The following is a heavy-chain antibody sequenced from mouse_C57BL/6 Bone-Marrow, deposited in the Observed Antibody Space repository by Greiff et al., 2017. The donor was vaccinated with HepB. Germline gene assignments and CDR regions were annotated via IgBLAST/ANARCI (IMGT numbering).Heavy chain of an antibody. CDR3: VSHGSSYWYFDV. J-gene: IGHJ1*03. Sequence: GGGLVQPKGSLKLSCAASGFTFNTYAMHWVRQAPGKGLEWVARIRSKSSNYATYYADTVKDRFTISSDNSQSMLYLQMNNLKTEDTAMYYCVSHGSSYWYFDVWGTGTTVTVSS. CDR1: GFTFNTYA. V-gene: IGHV10-3*01. D-gene: IGHD1-1*01. CDR2: IRSKSSNYAT.